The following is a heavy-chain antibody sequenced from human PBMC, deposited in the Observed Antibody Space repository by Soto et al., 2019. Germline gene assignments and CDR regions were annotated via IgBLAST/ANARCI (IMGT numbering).Heavy chain of an antibody. CDR2: ISGSGDRT. CDR3: VKDDGGYPSTAPH. V-gene: IGHV3-23*01. Sequence: GGSLRLSCAASGITISNYPMSWVRQAPGKGLDWVSGISGSGDRTYYADSARGRFTISKDISRNSLSLQLDSLGVEDTAVYFCVKDDGGYPSTAPHWGQGTLVTVLL. CDR1: GITISNYP. J-gene: IGHJ4*02. D-gene: IGHD3-22*01.